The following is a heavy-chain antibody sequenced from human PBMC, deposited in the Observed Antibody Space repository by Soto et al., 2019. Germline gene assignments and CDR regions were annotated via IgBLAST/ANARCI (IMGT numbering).Heavy chain of an antibody. J-gene: IGHJ4*02. D-gene: IGHD3-3*01. V-gene: IGHV1-18*04. CDR2: ISAYNGNT. Sequence: ASVKVSCKASGYTFTSYGISWVRQAPGQGLEWMGWISAYNGNTNYAQKLQGRVTMTTDTSTSTAYMELRSLRSDDPAVYYCARDLTYYDFWSGYTPLGYWGQGTLVTVS. CDR3: ARDLTYYDFWSGYTPLGY. CDR1: GYTFTSYG.